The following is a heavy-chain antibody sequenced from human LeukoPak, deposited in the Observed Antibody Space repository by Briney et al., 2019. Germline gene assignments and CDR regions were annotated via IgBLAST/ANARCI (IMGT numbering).Heavy chain of an antibody. CDR2: ISAYNGNR. CDR1: GYTFTSYG. V-gene: IGHV1-18*01. Sequence: ASVKVSCKASGYTFTSYGISWVRQATGQGVEWMGWISAYNGNRNNAQKLQGRVTMTTDTSTSTAYMELRSLGSDDTAVYCCARDRARHCSGGSCYGRGGMDVWGQGTTVIVSS. D-gene: IGHD2-15*01. J-gene: IGHJ6*02. CDR3: ARDRARHCSGGSCYGRGGMDV.